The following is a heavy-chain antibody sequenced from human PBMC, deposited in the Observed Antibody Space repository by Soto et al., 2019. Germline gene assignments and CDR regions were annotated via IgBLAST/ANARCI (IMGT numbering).Heavy chain of an antibody. Sequence: SQTLSLTCTVSWASIVNLDGSWIRQPPGKGLEWLGYIDHSGSTTYNPSLKSRVTISIDTSKTQFSLNLTSVTAADTAVYFCAASYYAILTGHFAFDIWGHGTMVTVSS. CDR3: AASYYAILTGHFAFDI. J-gene: IGHJ3*02. D-gene: IGHD3-9*01. V-gene: IGHV4-59*11. CDR2: IDHSGST. CDR1: WASIVNLD.